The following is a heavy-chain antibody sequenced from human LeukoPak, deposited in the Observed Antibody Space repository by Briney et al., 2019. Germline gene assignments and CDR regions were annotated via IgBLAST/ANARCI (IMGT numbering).Heavy chain of an antibody. CDR2: ISYDGSNK. V-gene: IGHV3-30*18. CDR1: GFTFSSYG. CDR3: AKDFSYSGSSYGMDV. J-gene: IGHJ6*02. D-gene: IGHD1-26*01. Sequence: PGGSLRLSCAASGFTFSSYGMNWVRQAPGKGLEWVAVISYDGSNKYYADSVKGRFTISRDNSKNTLYLQMNRLRAEDTAVYYCAKDFSYSGSSYGMDVWGQGTTVTVSS.